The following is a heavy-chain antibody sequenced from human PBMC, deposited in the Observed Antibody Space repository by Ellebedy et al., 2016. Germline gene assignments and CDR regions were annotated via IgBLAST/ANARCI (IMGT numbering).Heavy chain of an antibody. CDR3: ARIGGVSFGERPIDY. Sequence: SETLSLTCIVPGCSISRYYWSWIRQPPGRGLEWIGNIYYTGTTNYNPSLQSRVTTSLDTSKNQFSLRLTSVTAADAAVYYCARIGGVSFGERPIDYWGQGTLVTVSS. V-gene: IGHV4-59*01. J-gene: IGHJ4*02. CDR2: IYYTGTT. CDR1: GCSISRYY. D-gene: IGHD3-10*01.